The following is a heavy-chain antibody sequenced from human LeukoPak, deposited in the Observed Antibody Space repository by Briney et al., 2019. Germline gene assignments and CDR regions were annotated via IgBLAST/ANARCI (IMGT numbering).Heavy chain of an antibody. J-gene: IGHJ4*02. V-gene: IGHV4-59*08. Sequence: SETLSLTCTVSGGSISSYFWSWIRQPPGKGLEWIGYIYDSGSTNYNPSFKSRVTISVDTPKNQFSLKLSSVTAADTSVYYCASGYSSGWYGVWGQGTLVTVSS. CDR3: ASGYSSGWYGV. CDR2: IYDSGST. CDR1: GGSISSYF. D-gene: IGHD6-19*01.